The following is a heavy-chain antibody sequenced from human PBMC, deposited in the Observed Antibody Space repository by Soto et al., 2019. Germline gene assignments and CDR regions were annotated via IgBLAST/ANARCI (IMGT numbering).Heavy chain of an antibody. V-gene: IGHV3-9*01. CDR3: VKGPGLRIIMVRGGFHP. Sequence: EVQLVESGGGLVQPGRSLRLSCAASGFTFDDYAMHWVRQAPGKGLEWVSGISWNSGSIGYADSVKGRFTIYRDNAKNSLHLQMNSLRAEDTALYCCVKGPGLRIIMVRGGFHPWGQGTLVTVSS. CDR2: ISWNSGSI. J-gene: IGHJ5*02. CDR1: GFTFDDYA. D-gene: IGHD3-10*01.